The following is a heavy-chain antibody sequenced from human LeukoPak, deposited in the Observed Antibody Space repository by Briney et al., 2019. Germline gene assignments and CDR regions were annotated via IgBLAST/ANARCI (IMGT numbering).Heavy chain of an antibody. Sequence: ASVKVSCKASGYTFTSYGISWVRQAPGQGLEWMGWISAYNGNTNYAQKFQGRLTMTTDTSTSTAYMELRSLRSDDTAVYYCARDFSYSGNYPPLPAYWGQGTLVIVSS. D-gene: IGHD1-26*01. CDR1: GYTFTSYG. J-gene: IGHJ4*02. CDR3: ARDFSYSGNYPPLPAY. V-gene: IGHV1-18*01. CDR2: ISAYNGNT.